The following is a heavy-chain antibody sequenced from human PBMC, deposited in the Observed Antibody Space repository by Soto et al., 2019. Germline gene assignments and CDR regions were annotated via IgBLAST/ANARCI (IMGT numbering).Heavy chain of an antibody. CDR1: GGIFRTYS. Sequence: QVQLVQSGAEVKRPGSSVNVSCKASGGIFRTYSIYWVRQAPGQGLEWMRSIIPLFGTPNYAQKFQGRVIISADASTSTAYMEVTSLRSEDTAMYSCASRQGGNLDNYYNMDVWGQGTTVTVSS. V-gene: IGHV1-69*18. J-gene: IGHJ6*02. D-gene: IGHD4-4*01. CDR3: ASRQGGNLDNYYNMDV. CDR2: IIPLFGTP.